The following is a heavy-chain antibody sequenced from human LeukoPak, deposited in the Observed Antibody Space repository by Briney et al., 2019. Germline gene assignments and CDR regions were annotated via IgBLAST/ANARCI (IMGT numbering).Heavy chain of an antibody. Sequence: GGSLRLSCAASGFTLSYYSMNWVRQAPGKGLEWVSYISSSSSTIYYADSVKGRFTISRDNAKNSLYLQMNSLRAEDTAVYYCARDDSGSTVTRYFDYWGQGTLVTVSS. CDR2: ISSSSSTI. J-gene: IGHJ4*02. CDR1: GFTLSYYS. D-gene: IGHD4-17*01. V-gene: IGHV3-48*01. CDR3: ARDDSGSTVTRYFDY.